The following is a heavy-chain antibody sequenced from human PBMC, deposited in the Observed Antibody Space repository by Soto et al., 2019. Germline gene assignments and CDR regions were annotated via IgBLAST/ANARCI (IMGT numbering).Heavy chain of an antibody. D-gene: IGHD2-15*01. CDR2: ISGSGGIT. CDR3: AKTGYCSGGSCYFAFDI. Sequence: GSMRLSLAASRFTFSSYAITWVLPSPLNWLELVSAISGSGGITYYADSVKGRFTISRDNSKNTLYLQMNSLRAEDTAVYYCAKTGYCSGGSCYFAFDIWGQGTMVTVSS. CDR1: RFTFSSYA. V-gene: IGHV3-23*01. J-gene: IGHJ3*02.